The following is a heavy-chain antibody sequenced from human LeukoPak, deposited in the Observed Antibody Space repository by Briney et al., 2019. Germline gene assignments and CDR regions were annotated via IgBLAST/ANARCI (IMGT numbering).Heavy chain of an antibody. CDR1: GFTFSSYW. CDR2: INSDGSST. V-gene: IGHV3-74*01. Sequence: PGRSLRLSCAASGFTFSSYWMHWVRQAPGKWLVWVSRINSDGSSTSYADSVKGRFTISRDNAKNTLYLQMNSLRAEDTAVYYCASISRVTTHDYWGQGTLVTVSS. D-gene: IGHD4-17*01. J-gene: IGHJ4*02. CDR3: ASISRVTTHDY.